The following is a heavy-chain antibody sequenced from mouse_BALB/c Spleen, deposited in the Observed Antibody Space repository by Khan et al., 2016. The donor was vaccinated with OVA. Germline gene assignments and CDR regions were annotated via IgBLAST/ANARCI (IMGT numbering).Heavy chain of an antibody. Sequence: VQLQQSGPELMKPGASVNISCKASGYSFTSYYIHWVKQSHGKSLEWIGYIDPFNGGTDYNQKFKGKATLTVDKSSNTAYMHLSSLTSEHSAVYYCARGTFDYWGQGTLVTVSA. CDR2: IDPFNGGT. CDR3: ARGTFDY. D-gene: IGHD3-3*01. V-gene: IGHV1S135*01. CDR1: GYSFTSYY. J-gene: IGHJ3*01.